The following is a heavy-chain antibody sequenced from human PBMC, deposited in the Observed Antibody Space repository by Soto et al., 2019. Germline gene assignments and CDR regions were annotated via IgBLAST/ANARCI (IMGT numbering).Heavy chain of an antibody. Sequence: LTCAVYGGSLSGYYWSWIRQPPGKGLEWIGEINHSGSSFYNPSLKSQVTILVDTSKNQFFLKLSSVTAADTAVYYCAREVSAAYDYWGQGALVTVSS. D-gene: IGHD2-2*01. J-gene: IGHJ4*02. V-gene: IGHV4-34*01. CDR3: AREVSAAYDY. CDR2: INHSGSS. CDR1: GGSLSGYY.